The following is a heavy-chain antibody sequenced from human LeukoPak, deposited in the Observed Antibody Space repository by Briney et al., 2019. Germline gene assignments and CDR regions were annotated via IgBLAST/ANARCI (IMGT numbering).Heavy chain of an antibody. CDR3: ARRPNDSSGYPLDY. CDR1: GYNFASYW. Sequence: GESLQISCKGSGYNFASYWIGWVRQMPGKGLEWMGIIYPRDSDTRYSPSFQGQVTISADKSINTAYLQWSSLKASDTAMYYCARRPNDSSGYPLDYWGQGTLVTVSS. CDR2: IYPRDSDT. D-gene: IGHD3-22*01. J-gene: IGHJ4*02. V-gene: IGHV5-51*01.